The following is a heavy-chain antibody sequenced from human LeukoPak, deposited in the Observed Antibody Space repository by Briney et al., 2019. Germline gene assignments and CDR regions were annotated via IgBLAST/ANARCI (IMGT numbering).Heavy chain of an antibody. CDR2: ISSIVGST. Sequence: PGGSLRLSCAASGFTFSSYAMNWVRQAPGKGLEYVSAISSIVGSTYYANSVKGRFTISRDNSKNTLYLQMGSLRAEDMAVYYCARDRGDSSASSYFDYWGQGTLVTVSS. CDR3: ARDRGDSSASSYFDY. J-gene: IGHJ4*02. D-gene: IGHD6-6*01. V-gene: IGHV3-64*01. CDR1: GFTFSSYA.